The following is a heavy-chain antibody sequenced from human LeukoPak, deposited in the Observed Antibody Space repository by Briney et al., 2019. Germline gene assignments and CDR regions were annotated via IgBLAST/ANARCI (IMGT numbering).Heavy chain of an antibody. CDR2: ISYDGSNK. J-gene: IGHJ4*02. Sequence: PGRSLRLSCAASGFTFSSYGMHWVRQAPGKGLEWVAVISYDGSNKYYADSVKGRFTISRDNAKNTLYLQMNSLRAEDTAVYYCVSSLGGNDNWGQGTLVSVSS. CDR1: GFTFSSYG. V-gene: IGHV3-30*03. CDR3: VSSLGGNDN.